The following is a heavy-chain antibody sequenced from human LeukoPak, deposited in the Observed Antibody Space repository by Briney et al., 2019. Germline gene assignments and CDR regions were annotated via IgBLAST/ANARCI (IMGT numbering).Heavy chain of an antibody. CDR3: TRVGIAITGTDPVDY. CDR2: IRSKTFGGAA. J-gene: IGHJ4*02. V-gene: IGHV3-49*04. Sequence: GGSLRLSCAGSGFTLREYAVSWVRQAPGKGLEWVGFIRSKTFGGAADYAPSVQGRFTIYRDDSKSIAYLQMNSLKIEDTAVYYCTRVGIAITGTDPVDYWGQGTLVTVSS. D-gene: IGHD2-21*01. CDR1: GFTLREYA.